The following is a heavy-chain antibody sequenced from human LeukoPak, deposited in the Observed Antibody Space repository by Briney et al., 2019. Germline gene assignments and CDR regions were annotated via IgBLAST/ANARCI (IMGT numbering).Heavy chain of an antibody. J-gene: IGHJ4*02. V-gene: IGHV4-4*07. CDR1: GGSITNYH. CDR3: VRDEGLTGDPDY. Sequence: PSETLSLTCSVSGGSITNYHWSWIRQPAGKGLEWIGRFYSRGTTYYNPPLRSRVSLSGDESKNQLSLKMYSVTAADTAVYYCVRDEGLTGDPDYWGQGTLVTVSS. CDR2: FYSRGTT. D-gene: IGHD2-8*02.